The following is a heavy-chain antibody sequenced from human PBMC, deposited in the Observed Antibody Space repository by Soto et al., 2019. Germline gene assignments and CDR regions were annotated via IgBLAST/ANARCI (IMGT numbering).Heavy chain of an antibody. D-gene: IGHD6-19*01. CDR3: ARWYSSGLSPPAY. CDR2: IWYDGSNK. CDR1: GFTFSSYG. Sequence: GGSLRLSCAASGFTFSSYGMHWVRQAPGKGLEWVAVIWYDGSNKYYADSVKGRFTISRDNSKNTLYLQMNSLRAEDTAVYYCARWYSSGLSPPAYWGQGTLVTVSS. J-gene: IGHJ4*02. V-gene: IGHV3-33*01.